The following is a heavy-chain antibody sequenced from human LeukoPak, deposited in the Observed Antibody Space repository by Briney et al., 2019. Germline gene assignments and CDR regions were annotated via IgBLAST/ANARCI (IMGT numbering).Heavy chain of an antibody. D-gene: IGHD6-13*01. J-gene: IGHJ4*02. CDR1: GASIRGYY. CDR2: INHSGST. Sequence: SETLSLTCTVSGASIRGYYWSWIRQPPGKGLEWIGYINHSGSTNYNPSLKSRVTISVDTSKNQFSLNLNSVTAADTAVYYCARLYSSSWLVDYWGQGTLVTVSS. CDR3: ARLYSSSWLVDY. V-gene: IGHV4-59*08.